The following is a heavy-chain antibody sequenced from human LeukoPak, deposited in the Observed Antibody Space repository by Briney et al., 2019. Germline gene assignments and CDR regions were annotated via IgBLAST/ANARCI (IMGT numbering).Heavy chain of an antibody. Sequence: PSQTLSLTCTVSGGSISSGDYYWSWIRQPPGKGLEWIGYIYYSGSTYYNPSLKSRVTISVDTSKNQFSLKLSSVTAADTAVYYCARSYSSSWLYYYYGMDVWGQGTTVTVSS. V-gene: IGHV4-30-4*01. CDR3: ARSYSSSWLYYYYGMDV. CDR2: IYYSGST. CDR1: GGSISSGDYY. D-gene: IGHD6-13*01. J-gene: IGHJ6*02.